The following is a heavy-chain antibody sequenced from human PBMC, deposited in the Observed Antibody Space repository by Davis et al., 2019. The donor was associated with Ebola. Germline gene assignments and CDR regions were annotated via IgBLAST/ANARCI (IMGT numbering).Heavy chain of an antibody. V-gene: IGHV4-34*01. Sequence: MPSETLSLTCAVYGGSFSGYYWSWIRQPPGKGLEWIGEINHSGSTNYNPSLKNRVTISADTSKKQFSLKLTSVTAADTAIYSCARWYSNYEAFDIWGQGTVVTVSS. CDR2: INHSGST. CDR1: GGSFSGYY. CDR3: ARWYSNYEAFDI. J-gene: IGHJ3*02. D-gene: IGHD4-11*01.